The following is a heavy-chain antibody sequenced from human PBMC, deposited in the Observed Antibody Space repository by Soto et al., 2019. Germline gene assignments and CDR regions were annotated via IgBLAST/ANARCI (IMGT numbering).Heavy chain of an antibody. J-gene: IGHJ5*02. CDR2: INPDGGST. Sequence: ASVKVSCKASGYTFTNYYMHWVRQAPGQGLEWMGIINPDGGSTTYAQNFQGRVTLTRDTSTSTVYMELNSLRSEDTAVYYCARGGSGYSSSWPGRFGTRWFDPWGQGTLVTVSS. CDR1: GYTFTNYY. CDR3: ARGGSGYSSSWPGRFGTRWFDP. V-gene: IGHV1-46*01. D-gene: IGHD6-13*01.